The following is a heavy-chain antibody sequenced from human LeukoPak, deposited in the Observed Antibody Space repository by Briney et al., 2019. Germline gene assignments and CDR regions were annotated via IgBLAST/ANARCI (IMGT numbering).Heavy chain of an antibody. Sequence: PGGSLRLSCAASGFTFSSYGMHWVRQAPGKGLEWVAVIWYDGSNKYYADSVKGRFTISRDNSKNTLYLQMNSLRAEDTAVYYCARDLVRGPPGYSSGWYYFDYWGQGTLVTVSS. CDR1: GFTFSSYG. CDR2: IWYDGSNK. CDR3: ARDLVRGPPGYSSGWYYFDY. D-gene: IGHD6-19*01. J-gene: IGHJ4*02. V-gene: IGHV3-33*01.